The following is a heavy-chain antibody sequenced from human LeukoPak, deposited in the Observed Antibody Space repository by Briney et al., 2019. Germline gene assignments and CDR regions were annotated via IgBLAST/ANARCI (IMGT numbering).Heavy chain of an antibody. V-gene: IGHV1-69*01. Sequence: SSVKVSCKASGGSYNNYAITWVRQAPGQGLEWVGGILPAFGTSHYAQRFQGRVTITADESTGTTYMELSSLRSEDTAVYYCARDHRGFYYGSGSHYYLDVWGKGTTVTVSS. J-gene: IGHJ6*03. CDR1: GGSYNNYA. CDR2: ILPAFGTS. D-gene: IGHD3-10*01. CDR3: ARDHRGFYYGSGSHYYLDV.